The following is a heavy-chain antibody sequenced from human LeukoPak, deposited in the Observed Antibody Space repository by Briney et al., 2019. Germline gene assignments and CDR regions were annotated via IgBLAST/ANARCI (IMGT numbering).Heavy chain of an antibody. D-gene: IGHD3-10*01. V-gene: IGHV3-9*01. Sequence: GGSLRLSCAASGFTFDDYAMHWVRQAPWKGLEWVSGISWNSGSIGYADSVKGRFTISRDNAKNSLYLQMNSLRAEDTALYYCAKDIVGGGLWFGAFDIWGQGTMVTVSS. J-gene: IGHJ3*02. CDR1: GFTFDDYA. CDR2: ISWNSGSI. CDR3: AKDIVGGGLWFGAFDI.